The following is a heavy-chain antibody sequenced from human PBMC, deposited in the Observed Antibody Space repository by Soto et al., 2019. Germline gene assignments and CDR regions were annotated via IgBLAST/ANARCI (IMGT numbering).Heavy chain of an antibody. Sequence: GASVKVSCKASGGTFSSYTISWVRQAPGQGLEWMGRIIPILGIANYAQKFQGRVTITADKSTSTAYMELSSLRSEDTAVYYCARDYGEHHAFDIWGQGKMVTVS. CDR2: IIPILGIA. CDR1: GGTFSSYT. D-gene: IGHD4-17*01. CDR3: ARDYGEHHAFDI. V-gene: IGHV1-69*04. J-gene: IGHJ3*02.